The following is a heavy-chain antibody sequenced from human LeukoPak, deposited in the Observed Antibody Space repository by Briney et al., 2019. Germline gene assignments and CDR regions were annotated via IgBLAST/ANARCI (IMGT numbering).Heavy chain of an antibody. D-gene: IGHD1-26*01. J-gene: IGHJ3*02. CDR3: ATDPGEWEPI. V-gene: IGHV3-23*01. CDR1: GFTFSSYG. Sequence: GGSLRLSCAASGFTFSSYGMHWVRQAPGKGLEWVSGISGSGGSTYYADSVKGRFTNSRDNSKNTLYLQMNSLKIEDTAVYYCATDPGEWEPIWGQGTMVTVSS. CDR2: ISGSGGST.